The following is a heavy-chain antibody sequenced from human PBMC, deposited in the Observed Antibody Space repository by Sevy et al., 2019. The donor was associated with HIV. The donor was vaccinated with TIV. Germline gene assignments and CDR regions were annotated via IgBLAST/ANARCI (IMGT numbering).Heavy chain of an antibody. Sequence: ASVKVSCKCSGFSFIDYGFSWVRQAPGQGLEWMAWISVYNGNTNYAQKFQGRDAVTVDSTTKTAYMELKSLRSDDTAVYYCARATRDGYNPRPFDYWGQGTLVTVSS. CDR2: ISVYNGNT. CDR1: GFSFIDYG. V-gene: IGHV1-18*01. D-gene: IGHD5-12*01. J-gene: IGHJ4*02. CDR3: ARATRDGYNPRPFDY.